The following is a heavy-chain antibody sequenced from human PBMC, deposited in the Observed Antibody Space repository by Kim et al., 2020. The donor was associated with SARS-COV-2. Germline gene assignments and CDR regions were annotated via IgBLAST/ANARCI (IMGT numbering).Heavy chain of an antibody. V-gene: IGHV1-46*01. CDR2: INPSDGST. D-gene: IGHD3-3*01. J-gene: IGHJ4*02. CDR3: ARDWGTYYDFWSGHYPDY. Sequence: ASVKVSCKASGYTFTSYYIHWVRQAPGQGLEWMGMINPSDGSTSYAQKFQGRVTMTRDTSTSTVHMELSRLRSEDTAVYYCARDWGTYYDFWSGHYPDYWGQGTLVSVSS. CDR1: GYTFTSYY.